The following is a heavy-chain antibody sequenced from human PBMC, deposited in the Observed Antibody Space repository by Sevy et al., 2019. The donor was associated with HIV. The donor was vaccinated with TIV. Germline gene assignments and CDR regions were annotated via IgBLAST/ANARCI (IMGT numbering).Heavy chain of an antibody. V-gene: IGHV3-21*01. J-gene: IGHJ6*02. Sequence: GGSLRLSCAASGFSFSTYSMNWVRQAPGKGLEWVSSITSGSTYTYYVDSVKGRFSISRDNAKNSVFLQMNSLRAEDTAVYYCARSPELQYQMLYGRQKYNGMDVWGQGTTVTVSS. D-gene: IGHD2-2*02. CDR1: GFSFSTYS. CDR3: ARSPELQYQMLYGRQKYNGMDV. CDR2: ITSGSTYT.